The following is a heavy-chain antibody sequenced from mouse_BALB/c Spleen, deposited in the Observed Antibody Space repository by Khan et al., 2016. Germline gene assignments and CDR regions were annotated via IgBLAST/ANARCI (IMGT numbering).Heavy chain of an antibody. Sequence: QVQLKQSGAELVRPGASVKLSCKALGYTFTVYEMHWVRQTPVHGLEWIGVIHPGSGGTVYNQYFKGKATLTADKASSIAYMEFSSLTSEDAAVYYCTIRRNYGCYYVEMDYLGQGSSVTVSS. V-gene: IGHV1-15*01. D-gene: IGHD2-3*01. CDR3: TIRRNYGCYYVEMDY. CDR2: IHPGSGGT. CDR1: GYTFTVYE. J-gene: IGHJ4*01.